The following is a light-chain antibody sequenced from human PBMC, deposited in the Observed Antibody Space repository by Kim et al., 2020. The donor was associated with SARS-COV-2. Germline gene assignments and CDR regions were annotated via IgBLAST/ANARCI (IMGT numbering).Light chain of an antibody. CDR2: GAS. Sequence: LSPGKRATLPCRASQSVSSSYLAWYQHKPGQAPRLLSYGASSRATGIPDRFSGSGSGTDFTLTISRLEPEDFAVYYCHQYGGSPNTFGQGTKLEI. V-gene: IGKV3-20*01. CDR3: HQYGGSPNT. J-gene: IGKJ2*01. CDR1: QSVSSSY.